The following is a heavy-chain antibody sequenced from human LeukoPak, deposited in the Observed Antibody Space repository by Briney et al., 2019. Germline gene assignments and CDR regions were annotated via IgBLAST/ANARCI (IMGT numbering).Heavy chain of an antibody. CDR3: ARKVVTPLFAYDY. J-gene: IGHJ4*02. CDR2: IYSGGST. CDR1: GFTVSSNY. Sequence: GGSLRLSCAASGFTVSSNYMSWVRQAPGKGLEWVSVIYSGGSTYYADSVKGRFTISRDNSKNTLYLQMNSLRAEDTAVYYCARKVVTPLFAYDYWGQGTLVTVSS. V-gene: IGHV3-66*01. D-gene: IGHD4-23*01.